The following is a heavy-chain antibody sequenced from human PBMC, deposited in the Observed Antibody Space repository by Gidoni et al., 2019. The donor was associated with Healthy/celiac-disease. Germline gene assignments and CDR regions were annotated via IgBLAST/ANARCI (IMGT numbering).Heavy chain of an antibody. J-gene: IGHJ5*02. D-gene: IGHD1-26*01. CDR1: GYRFTSYW. Sequence: EVQLVQSGAEVKKPGESLKISCKGSGYRFTSYWIGLVLQMPGKGLEWIGIIYPGDSDNRYSPSFHGQVTISADKSISTAYLQWSSLKAADTAMYYCARKDVGAHNWFDPWGQGTLVTVSS. CDR2: IYPGDSDN. CDR3: ARKDVGAHNWFDP. V-gene: IGHV5-51*01.